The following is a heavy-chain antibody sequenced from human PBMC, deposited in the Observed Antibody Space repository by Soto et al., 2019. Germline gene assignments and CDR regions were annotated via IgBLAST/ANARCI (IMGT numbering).Heavy chain of an antibody. Sequence: QVQLVQSGAEVRKPGASVKVSCNVTGYTFSGHYLHWVRQAPGQGLEWMGWINPKSGGTNYAQKFHDTVTMTADPSVSAASMELTSLSYDDTAVVYCARGLSSSTASFFDSWGQGTLVTVSS. V-gene: IGHV1-2*02. CDR1: GYTFSGHY. D-gene: IGHD6-13*01. J-gene: IGHJ4*02. CDR2: INPKSGGT. CDR3: ARGLSSSTASFFDS.